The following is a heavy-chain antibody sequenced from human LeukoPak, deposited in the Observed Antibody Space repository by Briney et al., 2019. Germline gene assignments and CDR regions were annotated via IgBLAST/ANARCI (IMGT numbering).Heavy chain of an antibody. V-gene: IGHV3-53*01. CDR2: IYSGGST. CDR1: GFTVSSNY. CDR3: ARPGGYYGSGSYLDY. D-gene: IGHD3-10*01. Sequence: GGSLRLSCAASGFTVSSNYMNWVRQAPGKGLEWVSIIYSGGSTYYADSVKGRFTISRDNSKNTLYLQMNSLRAEDTAVYYCARPGGYYGSGSYLDYWGQGTLVTVSS. J-gene: IGHJ4*02.